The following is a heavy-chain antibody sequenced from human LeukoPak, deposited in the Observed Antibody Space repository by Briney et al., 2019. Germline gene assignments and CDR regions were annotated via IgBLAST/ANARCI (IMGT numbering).Heavy chain of an antibody. V-gene: IGHV3-23*01. CDR1: GFTFSSYG. J-gene: IGHJ3*02. D-gene: IGHD2-2*01. Sequence: GGSLRLSCAASGFTFSSYGMNWVRQAPGKGLEWVSGISGNGGSTYYADSVKGRFTISRDNAKNSLYLQMNSLRAEDTAVYYCARERCTTNCYEQDAFDIWGPGTMVTVSS. CDR2: ISGNGGST. CDR3: ARERCTTNCYEQDAFDI.